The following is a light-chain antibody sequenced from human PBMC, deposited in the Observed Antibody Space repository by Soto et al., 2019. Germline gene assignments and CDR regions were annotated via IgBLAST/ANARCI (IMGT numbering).Light chain of an antibody. J-gene: IGLJ3*02. CDR1: DSDVGGYNY. CDR2: EVT. V-gene: IGLV2-8*01. Sequence: QSVLTQPPSASGSPGQSVTISCTGTDSDVGGYNYVSWYQQHPGKAPKLLIYEVTKWPSGVPDRFSGSKSGNTASLTVSGLQADDEADYYCSSYAGSQTWVFGGGTKLTVL. CDR3: SSYAGSQTWV.